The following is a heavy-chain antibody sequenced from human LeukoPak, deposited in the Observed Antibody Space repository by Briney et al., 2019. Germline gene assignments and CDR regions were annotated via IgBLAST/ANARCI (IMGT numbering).Heavy chain of an antibody. J-gene: IGHJ4*02. V-gene: IGHV4-39*01. CDR1: GGSISSSSYY. CDR3: ASPYSSSWYVKEYYFDY. D-gene: IGHD6-13*01. Sequence: SETLSLTCTVSGGSISSSSYYWGWIRQPPGKGLEWIGSIYYSGSTYYNPSLKSRVTISVDTSKNQFSLKPSSVTAADTAVYYCASPYSSSWYVKEYYFDYWGQGTLVTVSS. CDR2: IYYSGST.